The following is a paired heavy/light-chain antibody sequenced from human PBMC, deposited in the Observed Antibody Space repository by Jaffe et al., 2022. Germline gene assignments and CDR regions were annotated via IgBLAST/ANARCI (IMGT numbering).Light chain of an antibody. Sequence: SYELTQPLSVSVALGQTARITCGGDNIGRKNVHWYQQRPGQAPLLVIYRDSNRPSGIPERFSASNSGNTATLTISRAQAGDEADYYCQVWDSSTGVFGGGTKLTVL. CDR1: NIGRKN. CDR3: QVWDSSTGV. V-gene: IGLV3-9*01. CDR2: RDS. J-gene: IGLJ3*02.
Heavy chain of an antibody. CDR2: IRYDGINI. CDR3: AQDRQRSGSYPDAFDI. Sequence: QVQLVESGGGVVQPGGSLRLSCAASGFTFSNFGMNWVRQAPGKGLEWVTFIRYDGINIYYADSVKGRFTISRDNSKNTLYLQMNSLTPEDTAVYYCAQDRQRSGSYPDAFDIWGQGTMVTVSS. CDR1: GFTFSNFG. V-gene: IGHV3-30*02. J-gene: IGHJ3*02. D-gene: IGHD3-10*01.